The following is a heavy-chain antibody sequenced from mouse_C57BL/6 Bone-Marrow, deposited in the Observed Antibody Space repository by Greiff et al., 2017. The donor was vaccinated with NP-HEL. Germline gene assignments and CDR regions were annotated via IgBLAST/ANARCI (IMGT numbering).Heavy chain of an antibody. J-gene: IGHJ1*03. CDR3: ARRGKRYFDV. CDR2: IDPSDSYT. Sequence: QVQLQQSGAELVKPGASVKLSCKASGYTFTSYWMQWVKQRPGQGLEWIGEIDPSDSYTNYNQKFKGKATLTVDTSSSTAYMQLSSLTSEDSAVYYCARRGKRYFDVWGTGTTVTVSS. V-gene: IGHV1-50*01. CDR1: GYTFTSYW.